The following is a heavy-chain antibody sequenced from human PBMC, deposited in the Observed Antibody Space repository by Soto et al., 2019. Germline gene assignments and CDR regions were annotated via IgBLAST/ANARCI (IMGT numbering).Heavy chain of an antibody. CDR1: GGSMSSSNW. D-gene: IGHD4-17*01. V-gene: IGHV4-4*02. CDR3: ARSDATGLDY. Sequence: QVQLQESGPGLVKPSGTLSLTCTVSGGSMSSSNWWNWVRQSPGKGLEWIGEAHHSGRTNYNPSRKRRVTSSVDKSKHRFPLTVSSVTAADTAVYYWARSDATGLDYWGQGPLVSVSS. CDR2: AHHSGRT. J-gene: IGHJ4*02.